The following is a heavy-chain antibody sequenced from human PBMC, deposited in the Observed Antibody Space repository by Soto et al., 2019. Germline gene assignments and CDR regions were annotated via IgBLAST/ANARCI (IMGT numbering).Heavy chain of an antibody. J-gene: IGHJ4*02. CDR2: ISGSGGST. V-gene: IGHV3-23*01. D-gene: IGHD3-10*01. CDR1: GFTFSSYA. CDR3: AKDYRVLLWFGDPVSPIDY. Sequence: GGSLRLSCAASGFTFSSYAMHWVRQAPGKGLEWVSAISGSGGSTYYADSVKGRFTISRDNSKNTLYLQMNSLRAEDTAVYYCAKDYRVLLWFGDPVSPIDYWGQGTLVTVSS.